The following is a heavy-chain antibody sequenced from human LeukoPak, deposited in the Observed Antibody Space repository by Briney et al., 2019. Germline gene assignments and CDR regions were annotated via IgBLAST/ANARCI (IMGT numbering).Heavy chain of an antibody. J-gene: IGHJ5*02. CDR1: GGSISSYY. CDR3: ARVSGAYSSSWYDWFDP. Sequence: PSETLSLTCTVSGGSISSYYWSWIRQPPGKGLEWIGYIYYSGTTNYNPSLKSRVTISVDTSKNQFSLKLSSVTAADTAVYYCARVSGAYSSSWYDWFDPWGQGTLVTVSS. V-gene: IGHV4-59*01. CDR2: IYYSGTT. D-gene: IGHD6-13*01.